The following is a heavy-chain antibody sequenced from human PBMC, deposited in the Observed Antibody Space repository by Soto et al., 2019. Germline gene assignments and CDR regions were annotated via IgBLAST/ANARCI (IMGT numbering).Heavy chain of an antibody. V-gene: IGHV1-18*01. J-gene: IGHJ6*02. CDR3: ARLYCISTSCYLGMDV. Sequence: QVQLVQSGAEVKKPGASVKVSCKASGYTFTSYGISWVRLAPGQGLEWMGWISAYNGNTNYAQKLQGRVTMTTDTSTSTAYMELRSLRSNATAVYYCARLYCISTSCYLGMDVWRQGTTVTVSS. CDR2: ISAYNGNT. D-gene: IGHD2-2*01. CDR1: GYTFTSYG.